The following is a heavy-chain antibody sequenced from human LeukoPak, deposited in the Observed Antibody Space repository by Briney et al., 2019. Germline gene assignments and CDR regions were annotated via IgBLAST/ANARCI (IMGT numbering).Heavy chain of an antibody. CDR3: ARGPNHYYYMDF. J-gene: IGHJ6*03. V-gene: IGHV1-2*02. CDR1: GYIFTNYG. D-gene: IGHD2-8*01. Sequence: ASVKVSCKASGYIFTNYGISWVRQAPGQGLEWMGWINPDGDVTKSAQKFQGRVTMTTDKSINTVFMELSGLTSDDTALYYCARGPNHYYYMDFWGKGTTVSVSS. CDR2: INPDGDVT.